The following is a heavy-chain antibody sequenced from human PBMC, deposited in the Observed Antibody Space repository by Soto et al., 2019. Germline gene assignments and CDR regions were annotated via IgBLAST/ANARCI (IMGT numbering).Heavy chain of an antibody. D-gene: IGHD6-19*01. J-gene: IGHJ6*02. CDR3: ARGSGFDRRLAVAGRDYGMDV. CDR1: GDSVSSNSAA. Sequence: SQTLSLTCAISGDSVSSNSAAWNWIRQSPSRGLEWLGRTYYRSKWYNDYAVSVKSRITINPDTSKNQFSLQLNSVTPEDTAVYYCARGSGFDRRLAVAGRDYGMDVWGQGTTVTVSS. V-gene: IGHV6-1*01. CDR2: TYYRSKWYN.